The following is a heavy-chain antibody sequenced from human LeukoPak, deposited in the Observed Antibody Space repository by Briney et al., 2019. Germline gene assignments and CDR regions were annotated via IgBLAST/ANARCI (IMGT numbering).Heavy chain of an antibody. CDR1: GYTFSNYG. CDR2: ITAYNGNR. CDR3: ARDNDKVVDH. Sequence: ASVKVSCKTSGYTFSNYGISWVRQAPGQGLEWMGWITAYNGNRLYAQRFQGRITLTTDTSTSTSYMELRSLECDDTAIYYCARDNDKVVDHWGQGTLVTVSS. D-gene: IGHD1-1*01. V-gene: IGHV1-18*01. J-gene: IGHJ4*01.